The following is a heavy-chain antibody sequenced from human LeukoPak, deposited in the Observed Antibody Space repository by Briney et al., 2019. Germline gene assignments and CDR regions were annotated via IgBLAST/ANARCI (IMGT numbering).Heavy chain of an antibody. CDR1: GGSISSSSYY. D-gene: IGHD6-13*01. CDR2: IYYSGST. J-gene: IGHJ4*02. CDR3: ARLSIAAAGPDFDY. Sequence: PSETLSLTCTVSGGSISSSSYYWGWIRQPPGKGLEWIGSIYYSGSTYYNPSLKSRVTISVDTSKNQFSLKLSSVTAADTAVYYCARLSIAAAGPDFDYWGQGTLVTVSS. V-gene: IGHV4-39*01.